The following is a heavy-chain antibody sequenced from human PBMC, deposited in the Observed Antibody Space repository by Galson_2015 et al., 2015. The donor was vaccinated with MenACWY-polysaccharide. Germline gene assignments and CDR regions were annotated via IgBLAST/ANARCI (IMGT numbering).Heavy chain of an antibody. Sequence: SLRLSCAGSGFTSNTFAMNWVRQAPGKGLEWVALISYDGSNKYHADSVKGRFTISRNNSKNTVYLQMDSLRPEDTALYYCARGVRSFARSDYWGQGAQVTVSS. CDR3: ARGVRSFARSDY. J-gene: IGHJ4*02. CDR2: ISYDGSNK. V-gene: IGHV3-30-3*01. D-gene: IGHD3-10*01. CDR1: GFTSNTFA.